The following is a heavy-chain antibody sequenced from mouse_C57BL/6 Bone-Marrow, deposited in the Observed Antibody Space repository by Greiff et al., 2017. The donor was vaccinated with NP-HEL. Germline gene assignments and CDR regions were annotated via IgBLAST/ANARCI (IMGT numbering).Heavy chain of an antibody. Sequence: VQLQQPGTELVKPGASVKLSCKASGYTFTSYWMHWVKQRPGQGLEWIGNINPSNGGTNYNEKFKSKATLTVDKSSSTAYMQLSSLTSEDSAVYYCAGGTGTEGYYFDYWGQGTTLTVSS. J-gene: IGHJ2*01. CDR3: AGGTGTEGYYFDY. V-gene: IGHV1-53*01. D-gene: IGHD4-1*01. CDR2: INPSNGGT. CDR1: GYTFTSYW.